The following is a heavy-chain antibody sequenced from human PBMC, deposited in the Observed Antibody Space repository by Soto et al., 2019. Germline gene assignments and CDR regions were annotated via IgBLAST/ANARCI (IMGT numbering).Heavy chain of an antibody. V-gene: IGHV1-3*01. Sequence: ASVKVSCKASGYTFTSYTMHWVRQAPGQSLEWMGWINAGNGGTKYSQKLQGRVTITRDISASTAYMELSSLRSEDTAVYYCARIGYGYPSGRGWFDPWGQGTLVTVSS. CDR3: ARIGYGYPSGRGWFDP. J-gene: IGHJ5*02. D-gene: IGHD5-18*01. CDR2: INAGNGGT. CDR1: GYTFTSYT.